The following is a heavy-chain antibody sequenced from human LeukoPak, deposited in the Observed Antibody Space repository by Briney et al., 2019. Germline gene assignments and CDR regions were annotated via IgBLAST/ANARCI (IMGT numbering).Heavy chain of an antibody. J-gene: IGHJ4*02. CDR1: GFTFSTYG. D-gene: IGHD3-3*01. Sequence: GGSLRLSCAASGFTFSTYGINWVRQAPGKGLEWVSYISSDSSTIYYADSLKGRFTISRDNAKNSLSLLMNSLRAEDTAVYYCAKGAYYADWGQGTLVTVSS. CDR2: ISSDSSTI. V-gene: IGHV3-48*01. CDR3: AKGAYYAD.